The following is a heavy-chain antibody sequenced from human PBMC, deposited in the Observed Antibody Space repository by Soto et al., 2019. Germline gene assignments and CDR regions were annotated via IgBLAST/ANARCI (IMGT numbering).Heavy chain of an antibody. Sequence: QVKLVQSGTEVKKPGASVKVSCKASGYNFATYYMSWVRQAPGQGLEWMGWISAYNGNTNYDQKLKDRVPMTTDSSTNTAYIEERTLRSDDTAVSYCARAGQYYYASGNADWGHGTLVTVSS. CDR2: ISAYNGNT. CDR3: ARAGQYYYASGNAD. CDR1: GYNFATYY. J-gene: IGHJ4*01. V-gene: IGHV1-18*01. D-gene: IGHD2-15*01.